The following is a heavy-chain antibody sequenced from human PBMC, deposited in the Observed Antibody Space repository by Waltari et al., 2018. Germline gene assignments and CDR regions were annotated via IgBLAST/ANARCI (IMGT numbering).Heavy chain of an antibody. CDR3: ARGSARRLPDYYGSGSQPHY. D-gene: IGHD3-10*01. CDR2: IIPILGIA. CDR1: GGTFSSYA. V-gene: IGHV1-69*04. J-gene: IGHJ4*02. Sequence: QVQLVQSGAEVKKPGSSVKVSCKASGGTFSSYAISWVRQAPGQGLEWMGGIIPILGIANYAQKCQGRVTITADESTSTAYMELSSLRSEDTAVYYCARGSARRLPDYYGSGSQPHYWGQGTLVTVSS.